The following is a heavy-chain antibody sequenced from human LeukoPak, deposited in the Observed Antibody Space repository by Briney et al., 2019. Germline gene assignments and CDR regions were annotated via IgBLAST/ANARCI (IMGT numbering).Heavy chain of an antibody. CDR1: GYTFTSYG. CDR3: ARDRTTVTAYDY. V-gene: IGHV1-18*01. D-gene: IGHD4-11*01. J-gene: IGHJ4*02. CDR2: ISAYNGNT. Sequence: ASVKVSCKASGYTFTSYGISWVRQAPGQGLEWMGWISAYNGNTNYAQKLQGRVTMTTDTSTSTAYMELRGLRSDDTAVYYCARDRTTVTAYDYWGQGTLVTVSS.